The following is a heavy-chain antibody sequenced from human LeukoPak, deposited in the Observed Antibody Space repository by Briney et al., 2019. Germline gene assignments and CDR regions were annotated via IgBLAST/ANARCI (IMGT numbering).Heavy chain of an antibody. J-gene: IGHJ6*03. D-gene: IGHD2-2*01. CDR3: AKRTPIVVVPAVYYYYYMDV. V-gene: IGHV3-23*01. CDR2: ISGSGGST. CDR1: GFTFSSYA. Sequence: PGGSLRLSCAASGFTFSSYAMSWVRQAPGKGLEWVSAISGSGGSTYYADSVKGRFTISRDNSKNTLYLQMNSLRAEDTAVYYLAKRTPIVVVPAVYYYYYMDVWGKGTTVTVSS.